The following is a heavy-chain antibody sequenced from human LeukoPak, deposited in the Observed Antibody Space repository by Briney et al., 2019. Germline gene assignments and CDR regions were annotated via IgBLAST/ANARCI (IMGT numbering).Heavy chain of an antibody. CDR1: GGSISSYY. V-gene: IGHV4-59*01. D-gene: IGHD3-16*02. Sequence: SETLSLTCTVSGGSISSYYWSWIRQPPGKGLEWIGYIYYSGSTNYNPSLKSQVTISVDASKNQFSLKLSSVTAADTAVYYCARSSIMITFGGVIVPFDFWGQGTLVTVSS. CDR3: ARSSIMITFGGVIVPFDF. J-gene: IGHJ5*01. CDR2: IYYSGST.